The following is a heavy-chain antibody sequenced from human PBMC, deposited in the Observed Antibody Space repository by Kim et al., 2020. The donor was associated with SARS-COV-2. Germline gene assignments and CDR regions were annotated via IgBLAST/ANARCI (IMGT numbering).Heavy chain of an antibody. D-gene: IGHD6-13*01. V-gene: IGHV3-33*01. Sequence: ADSVKGRFTISRDNSKNTLYLQMNSLRAEDTAVYYCARARSIAAAGILDYWGQGTLVTVSS. CDR3: ARARSIAAAGILDY. J-gene: IGHJ4*02.